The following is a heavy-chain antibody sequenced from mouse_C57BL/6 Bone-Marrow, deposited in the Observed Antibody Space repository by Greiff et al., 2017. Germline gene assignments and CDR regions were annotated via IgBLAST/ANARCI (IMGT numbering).Heavy chain of an antibody. D-gene: IGHD1-1*01. CDR2: ISDGGSYT. V-gene: IGHV5-4*01. CDR3: ARDGSSPWYFDV. J-gene: IGHJ1*03. Sequence: VQGVESGGGLVKPGGSLKLSCAASGFTFSSYAMSWVRQTPEKRLEWVATISDGGSYTYYPDNVKGRFTISRDNAKNNLYLQMSHLKSEDTAMYYCARDGSSPWYFDVWGTGTTVTVSS. CDR1: GFTFSSYA.